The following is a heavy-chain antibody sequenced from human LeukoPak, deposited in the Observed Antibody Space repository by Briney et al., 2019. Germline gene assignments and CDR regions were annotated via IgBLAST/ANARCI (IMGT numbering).Heavy chain of an antibody. D-gene: IGHD6-13*01. CDR3: ARDRFYSSSWYTIDY. CDR2: ISAYNSNT. CDR1: GYTFTSYG. Sequence: ASVKVSCKASGYTFTSYGISWVRQAPGQGLEWMGWISAYNSNTNYAQKLQGRVTMTTDTSTSTAYMELRSLRSDDTAVYYCARDRFYSSSWYTIDYWGQGTLVTVSS. V-gene: IGHV1-18*01. J-gene: IGHJ4*02.